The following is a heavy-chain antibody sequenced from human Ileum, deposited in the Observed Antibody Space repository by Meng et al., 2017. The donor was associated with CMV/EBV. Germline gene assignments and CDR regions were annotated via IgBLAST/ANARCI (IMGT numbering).Heavy chain of an antibody. Sequence: SETLSLTCTVSGGSINNFYWNWIRQPPGKGLEWIGYIFNSGITNYIPSLKSRVTISVDTSKNQFSLKLSSVTAADTAVYYCARRMLRGSTSCKGFDPWGQGTLVTVSS. CDR2: IFNSGIT. J-gene: IGHJ5*02. D-gene: IGHD2-2*01. CDR1: GGSINNFY. CDR3: ARRMLRGSTSCKGFDP. V-gene: IGHV4-59*12.